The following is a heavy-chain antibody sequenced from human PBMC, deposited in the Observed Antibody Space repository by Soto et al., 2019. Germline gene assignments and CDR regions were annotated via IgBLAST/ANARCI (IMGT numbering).Heavy chain of an antibody. J-gene: IGHJ4*02. CDR1: DGSISSYDW. D-gene: IGHD3-3*01. Sequence: SETRSLTCVVSDGSISSYDWLTWVRQPPGKGLEWIGKMYHSGGADYSPSLKSRVTISADSSKNHFSLRLTGVTAADTAVYYCATGNVDSMLEYWGQGTQVTVSS. CDR2: MYHSGGA. CDR3: ATGNVDSMLEY. V-gene: IGHV4-4*02.